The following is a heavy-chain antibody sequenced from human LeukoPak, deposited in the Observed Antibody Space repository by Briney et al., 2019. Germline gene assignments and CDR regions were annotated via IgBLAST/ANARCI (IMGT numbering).Heavy chain of an antibody. V-gene: IGHV3-23*01. CDR1: GIHCSSYT. CDR2: NSGRGGST. CDR3: AKTVGRVYYYYYGMAV. J-gene: IGHJ6*02. D-gene: IGHD4-23*01. Sequence: GVSLTFYCAAWGIHCSSYTISGVRQPPGEPRQCLSTNSGRGGSTSYADSVKGLLTLHRDNSTNTLYLQMNSLRADHTAVYNCAKTVGRVYYYYYGMAVWRQGTTVTVS.